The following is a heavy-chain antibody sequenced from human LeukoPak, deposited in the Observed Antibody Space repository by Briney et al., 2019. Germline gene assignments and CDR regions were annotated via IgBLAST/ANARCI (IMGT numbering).Heavy chain of an antibody. CDR2: ILYDGRTT. Sequence: GGSLRLSCAASGFTFRSYTMHWVRQAPGKGLEWVAVILYDGRTTNYAESVRGRFTISRDTSENTLYLQMNNLRPEDTAIYYCAGEILGSAFSFDYWGQGTLVTVSS. V-gene: IGHV3-30*04. CDR1: GFTFRSYT. CDR3: AGEILGSAFSFDY. J-gene: IGHJ4*02. D-gene: IGHD1-26*01.